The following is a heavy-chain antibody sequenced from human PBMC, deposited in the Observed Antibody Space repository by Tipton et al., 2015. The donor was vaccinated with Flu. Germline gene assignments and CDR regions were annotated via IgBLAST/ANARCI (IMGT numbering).Heavy chain of an antibody. Sequence: GLVKPSETLSLTCAVYGGTFSGYYWTWIRQPPGKRLEWIGEINDSGSANYNPSLKSQVTMSVDTSKNQFSLKVKSVTAADTDVYYCARGTGYGTYFDSWGRGTLDTVSS. CDR3: ARGTGYGTYFDS. V-gene: IGHV4-34*01. J-gene: IGHJ4*02. D-gene: IGHD5-12*01. CDR1: GGTFSGYY. CDR2: INDSGSA.